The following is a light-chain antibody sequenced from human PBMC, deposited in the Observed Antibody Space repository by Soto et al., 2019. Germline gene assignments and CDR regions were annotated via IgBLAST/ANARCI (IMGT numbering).Light chain of an antibody. CDR3: QVWDSRLDVYV. CDR2: DES. Sequence: SYELTQAPSVSVAPGQTARIPCGGNNIGRKSVHWYQQKSGQAPVLVVYDESDRPSGIPERFSGSKSGNTAILTISSVGAGDEADYYCQVWDSRLDVYVFGTGTKLTVL. CDR1: NIGRKS. J-gene: IGLJ1*01. V-gene: IGLV3-21*02.